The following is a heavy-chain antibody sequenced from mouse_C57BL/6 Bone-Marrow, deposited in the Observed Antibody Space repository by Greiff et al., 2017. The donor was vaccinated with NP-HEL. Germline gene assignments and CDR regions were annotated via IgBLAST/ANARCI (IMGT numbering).Heavy chain of an antibody. CDR2: IYPRSGNT. Sequence: PLQQSGAELARPGASVKLSCKASGYTFTSYGISWVKQRTGQGLEWIGEIYPRSGNTYYNEKFKGKATLTADKSSSTAYMELRSLTSEDSAVYFCARSLYYYGSSYDYCDYWGQGTTLTVSS. V-gene: IGHV1-81*01. CDR3: ARSLYYYGSSYDYCDY. D-gene: IGHD1-1*01. J-gene: IGHJ2*01. CDR1: GYTFTSYG.